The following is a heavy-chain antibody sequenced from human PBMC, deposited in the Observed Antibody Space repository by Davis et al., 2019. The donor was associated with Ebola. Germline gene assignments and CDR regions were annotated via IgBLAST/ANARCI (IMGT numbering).Heavy chain of an antibody. J-gene: IGHJ4*02. CDR1: GFDFSIFG. Sequence: GGSLRLSCAASGFDFSIFGMNWVRQAPGKGLEWVSYISSSSSTIYYADSVKGRFTISRDNAKNSLYLQMNSLRDEDTAVYYCARDSDSILPYFDYWGQGTLVTVSS. CDR2: ISSSSSTI. D-gene: IGHD3-3*02. V-gene: IGHV3-48*02. CDR3: ARDSDSILPYFDY.